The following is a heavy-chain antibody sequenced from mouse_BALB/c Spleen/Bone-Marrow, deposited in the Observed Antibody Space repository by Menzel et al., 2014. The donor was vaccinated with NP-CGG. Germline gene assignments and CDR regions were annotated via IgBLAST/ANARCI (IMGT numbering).Heavy chain of an antibody. J-gene: IGHJ2*01. CDR1: GYTLTSYW. CDR3: TRGTRYYFDY. D-gene: IGHD3-3*01. V-gene: IGHV1-69*02. Sequence: QVHVKQSGAELVRPGASVELSCKASGYTLTSYWINWVKRRPGQGLEWIGNIYPSDSYTNYNQKFKDKATLTVDKSSSTAYMQLSSPTSEDSAVYYCTRGTRYYFDYWGQGTTLTVSS. CDR2: IYPSDSYT.